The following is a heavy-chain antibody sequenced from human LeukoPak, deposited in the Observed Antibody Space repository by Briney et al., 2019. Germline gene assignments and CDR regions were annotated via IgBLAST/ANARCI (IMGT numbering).Heavy chain of an antibody. Sequence: PSETLSLTCTVSGGSISSYYWSWIRQPPGKGLEWMGYIYYSGSTNYNPSLKSRVTIAVDTSKNQYSLKLSSVTAADTAVYYWARNSGYDPFDYWGRGTLVTVSS. D-gene: IGHD5-12*01. CDR1: GGSISSYY. V-gene: IGHV4-59*01. CDR2: IYYSGST. CDR3: ARNSGYDPFDY. J-gene: IGHJ4*02.